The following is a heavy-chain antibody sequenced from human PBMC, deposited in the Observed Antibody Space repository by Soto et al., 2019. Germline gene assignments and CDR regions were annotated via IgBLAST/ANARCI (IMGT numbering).Heavy chain of an antibody. V-gene: IGHV1-8*01. Sequence: QVQLVQSGAEVKKPGASVKVSCKASGYAFTSYDINWVRQATGQGLEWMGWMNPNSGKTGYAQKFQGRVTMTRNSSISTADMELSSLRSEDTAVYYGAREVGATRVDVWGQGTTVTVSS. CDR3: AREVGATRVDV. CDR1: GYAFTSYD. J-gene: IGHJ6*02. D-gene: IGHD1-26*01. CDR2: MNPNSGKT.